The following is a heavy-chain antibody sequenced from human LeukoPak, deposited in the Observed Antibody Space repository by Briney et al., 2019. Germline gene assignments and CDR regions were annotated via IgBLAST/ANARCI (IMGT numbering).Heavy chain of an antibody. CDR3: ARNCGGDCSHSGALKYFDY. D-gene: IGHD2-21*02. CDR2: IYYTGNT. Sequence: SSETLSLTCTVSGGSISSYYWSWIRQPPGKGLEWIGYIYYTGNTNYIPSLRSRVTISLDRSKNQFSLKLSSVTAADTAVYYCARNCGGDCSHSGALKYFDYWGQGTLVTVSS. J-gene: IGHJ4*02. V-gene: IGHV4-59*01. CDR1: GGSISSYY.